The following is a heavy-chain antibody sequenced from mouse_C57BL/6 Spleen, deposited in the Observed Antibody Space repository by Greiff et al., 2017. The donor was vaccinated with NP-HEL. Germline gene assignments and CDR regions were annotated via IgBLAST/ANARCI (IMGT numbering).Heavy chain of an antibody. J-gene: IGHJ2*01. CDR1: GYSITSGYY. CDR3: ARGWLLRTYFDY. V-gene: IGHV3-6*01. Sequence: VQLKESGPGLVKPSQSLSLTCSVTGYSITSGYYWNWIRQFPGNKLEWMGYISYDGSNNYNPSLKNRISITRDTSKNQFFLKLNSVTTEDTATYYCARGWLLRTYFDYWGQGTTLTVSS. CDR2: ISYDGSN. D-gene: IGHD2-3*01.